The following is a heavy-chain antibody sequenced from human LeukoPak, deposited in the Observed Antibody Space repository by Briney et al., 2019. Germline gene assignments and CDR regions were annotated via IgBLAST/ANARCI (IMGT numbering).Heavy chain of an antibody. CDR2: ISGSGGST. V-gene: IGHV3-23*01. CDR3: AALYSSSWYRFDY. Sequence: GGSLRLSCAASGFTFSSYAMSWVRQAPGKGLEWVSAISGSGGSTYYADSVKGRFTISRDNFRNTVYLQMNSLRAEDTAVYYCAALYSSSWYRFDYWGQGTLVTVSS. J-gene: IGHJ4*02. CDR1: GFTFSSYA. D-gene: IGHD6-13*01.